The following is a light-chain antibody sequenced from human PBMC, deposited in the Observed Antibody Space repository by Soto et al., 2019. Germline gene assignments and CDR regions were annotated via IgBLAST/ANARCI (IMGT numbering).Light chain of an antibody. Sequence: DIQMTQSPSTLSASLGDRVTITCRASQTISTWLAWYQQKPGKAPRLLINAASNLQSGVPSRFSGSGSGADFILTISSLQSEDFATYYCQQSYSTPITFGQGTRLEIK. V-gene: IGKV1-39*01. J-gene: IGKJ5*01. CDR3: QQSYSTPIT. CDR1: QTISTW. CDR2: AAS.